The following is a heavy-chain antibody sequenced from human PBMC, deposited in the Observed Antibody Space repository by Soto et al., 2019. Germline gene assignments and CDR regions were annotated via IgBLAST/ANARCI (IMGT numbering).Heavy chain of an antibody. V-gene: IGHV3-33*01. CDR2: IWYDGSNK. J-gene: IGHJ6*02. CDR3: ASAEVFLELVYNHYYYYGMDV. CDR1: GFTFSSYG. Sequence: GGSPRLSCAASGFTFSSYGMHWVRQAPGKGLEWVAVIWYDGSNKYYADSVKGRFTISRDNSKNTLYLQMNSLRAEDMAVYYCASAEVFLELVYNHYYYYGMDVWGQGTTVTVSS. D-gene: IGHD3-3*01.